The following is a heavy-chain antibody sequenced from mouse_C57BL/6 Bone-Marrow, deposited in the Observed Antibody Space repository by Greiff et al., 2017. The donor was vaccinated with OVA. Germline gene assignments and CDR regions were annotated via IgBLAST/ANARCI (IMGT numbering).Heavy chain of an antibody. CDR3: ARRDHITTEYFDV. Sequence: QVTLKESGPGILQSSQTLSLTCSFSGFSLSTSGMGVSWIRQPSGKGLEWLAHIYWDDDKRYNPSLKSRLTISKDTSRNQVFLKITSVDTADTATYYCARRDHITTEYFDVWGTGTTVTVSS. CDR2: IYWDDDK. D-gene: IGHD1-1*01. CDR1: GFSLSTSGMG. J-gene: IGHJ1*03. V-gene: IGHV8-12*01.